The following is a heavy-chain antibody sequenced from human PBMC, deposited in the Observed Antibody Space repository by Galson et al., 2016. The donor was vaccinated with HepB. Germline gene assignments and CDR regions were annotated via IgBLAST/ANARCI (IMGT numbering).Heavy chain of an antibody. J-gene: IGHJ3*01. CDR1: GDSVSSDRAA. Sequence: CAISGDSVSSDRAAWNWIRQSPSRGLEWLGRTFFRSNWFTNYAVSVKSRITINPDTSKNQFSLHLNSVTPEDTAVYYCARGGLYCEGCALTGYAFEVWGQGTMVTVSS. V-gene: IGHV6-1*01. CDR2: TFFRSNWFT. CDR3: ARGGLYCEGCALTGYAFEV. D-gene: IGHD2-21*01.